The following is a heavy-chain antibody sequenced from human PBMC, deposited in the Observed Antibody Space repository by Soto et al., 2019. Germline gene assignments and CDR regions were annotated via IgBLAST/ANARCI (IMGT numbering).Heavy chain of an antibody. V-gene: IGHV4-31*03. D-gene: IGHD3-22*01. Sequence: SETLSLTCTVSGGPISSGGYYWSWIRQHPGKGLEWIGYIYYSGSTYYNPSLKSRVTISVDTSKNQFSLKLSSVTAADTAVYYCARNYYDSSGYNFDYWGQGTLVTVSS. J-gene: IGHJ4*02. CDR2: IYYSGST. CDR1: GGPISSGGYY. CDR3: ARNYYDSSGYNFDY.